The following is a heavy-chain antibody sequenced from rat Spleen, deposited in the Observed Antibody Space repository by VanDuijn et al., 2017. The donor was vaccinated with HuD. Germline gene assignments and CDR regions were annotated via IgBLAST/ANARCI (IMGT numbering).Heavy chain of an antibody. CDR2: ITNTGGST. V-gene: IGHV5-31*01. J-gene: IGHJ3*01. Sequence: EVQLVESGGGLVQPGRSLKLSCVASGFTFNNYWMTWIRQAPGKGLEWVASITNTGGSTYYPDSVKGRFTISRDNAKSTLYLQMNSLRSEDTATYYCTRDRPIWVQPGDWFAYWGQGTLVTVSS. D-gene: IGHD1-5*01. CDR3: TRDRPIWVQPGDWFAY. CDR1: GFTFNNYW.